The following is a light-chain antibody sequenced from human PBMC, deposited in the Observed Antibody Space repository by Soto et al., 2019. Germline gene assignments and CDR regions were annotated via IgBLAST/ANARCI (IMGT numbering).Light chain of an antibody. J-gene: IGLJ2*01. CDR2: EVS. V-gene: IGLV2-14*01. CDR1: SSDVGGYNY. CDR3: SSYTTSNTLV. Sequence: QSALTQPRSVSGSPGQSVTISCTGTSSDVGGYNYVSWYQQPPGKAPKLILYEVSNRPSGISNRFSGSKSGSMASLTISGLQSEDEADYFCSSYTTSNTLVFGGGTKLTVL.